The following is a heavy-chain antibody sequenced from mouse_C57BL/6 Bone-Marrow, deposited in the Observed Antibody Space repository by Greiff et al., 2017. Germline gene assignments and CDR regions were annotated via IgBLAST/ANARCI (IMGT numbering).Heavy chain of an antibody. V-gene: IGHV5-9*01. J-gene: IGHJ4*01. CDR3: ARHYCYAGGY. Sequence: EVKRVESGGGLVKPGGSLKLSCAASGFTFSSYSMSWVRQTPGKRLEWVATISGGGGNTYYPDSVKGRFTISRDNAKNTMYLQMSSLKSEDTALYDCARHYCYAGGYWGQGTSVTVSS. CDR2: ISGGGGNT. CDR1: GFTFSSYS. D-gene: IGHD1-1*01.